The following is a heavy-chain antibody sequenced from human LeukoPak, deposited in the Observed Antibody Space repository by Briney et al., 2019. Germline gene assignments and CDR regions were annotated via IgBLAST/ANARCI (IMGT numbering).Heavy chain of an antibody. CDR2: INQHGSEK. J-gene: IGHJ4*02. Sequence: GGSLRLSCAASGFTLSNYWMTWVRQAPGKGLEWVASINQHGSEKYYLDSVKGRFTISRDNAKNSLYLHMNGLRAEDTAVYYCARESIATATPAVDYWGQGALVAVSS. CDR1: GFTLSNYW. V-gene: IGHV3-7*05. D-gene: IGHD2-15*01. CDR3: ARESIATATPAVDY.